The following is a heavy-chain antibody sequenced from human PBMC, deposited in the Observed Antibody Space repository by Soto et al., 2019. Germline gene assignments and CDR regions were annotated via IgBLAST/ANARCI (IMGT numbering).Heavy chain of an antibody. CDR1: GFTFSSYG. CDR2: IWYDGSNK. J-gene: IGHJ5*02. V-gene: IGHV3-33*01. Sequence: QVQLVESGGGVVQPGRSLRLSCAASGFTFSSYGMHWVRQAPGKGLEWVAVIWYDGSNKYYADSVKGRFTISRDNSKNTLYRQMNSRRAEDTAVYYCARDGHTLRWFGAGGFDPWGQGTLVTVSS. D-gene: IGHD3-10*01. CDR3: ARDGHTLRWFGAGGFDP.